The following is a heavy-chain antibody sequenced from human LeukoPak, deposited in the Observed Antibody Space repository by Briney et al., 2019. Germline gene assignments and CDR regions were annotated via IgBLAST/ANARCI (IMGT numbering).Heavy chain of an antibody. J-gene: IGHJ6*03. D-gene: IGHD4-17*01. CDR2: INHSGST. CDR1: GGSFSGYY. V-gene: IGHV4-34*01. Sequence: SETLSLTCAVYGGSFSGYYWSWIRQPPGKGLEWIGEINHSGSTNYNPSLKSRVTISVDTSKNQFSLKLSSVTAADTAVYYCARHRNDDYVYYYYYMDVWGKGTTVTVSS. CDR3: ARHRNDDYVYYYYYMDV.